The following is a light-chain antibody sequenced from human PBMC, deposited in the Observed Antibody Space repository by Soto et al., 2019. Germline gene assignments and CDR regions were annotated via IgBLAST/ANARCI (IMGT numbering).Light chain of an antibody. CDR3: QQYKTSPLT. Sequence: DIQMTQSPLTLSAFVGDRVTITCRASQSISSWLAWYQQKPGIAPKLLIYRASSLQSGVPSRFSGSGSGTEFTLTISSLQPDDFATYYCQQYKTSPLTFGGGTKVEIK. CDR1: QSISSW. V-gene: IGKV1-5*03. CDR2: RAS. J-gene: IGKJ4*01.